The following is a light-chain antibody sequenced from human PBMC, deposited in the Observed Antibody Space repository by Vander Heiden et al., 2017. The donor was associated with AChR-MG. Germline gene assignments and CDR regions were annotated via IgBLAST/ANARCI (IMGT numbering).Light chain of an antibody. CDR2: RAS. CDR3: QQYNSYPLT. V-gene: IGKV1-5*03. J-gene: IGKJ4*01. Sequence: DIQLNPSPSTLSASAGNSVIITCRASQTIHNWLAWYQQKPGKAPKLLIYRASDLESGVPARFSGSGSGTEFTLTISSLQADDFAAYHCQQYNSYPLTFGGGTKVEIK. CDR1: QTIHNW.